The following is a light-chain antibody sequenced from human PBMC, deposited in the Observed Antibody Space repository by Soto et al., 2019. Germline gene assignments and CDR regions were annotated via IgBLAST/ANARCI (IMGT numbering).Light chain of an antibody. CDR1: QSISSW. V-gene: IGKV1-39*01. CDR3: QQSYSTSTWT. CDR2: AAS. J-gene: IGKJ1*01. Sequence: DIQMTQSPSTLSASVGDRVTITCRASQSISSWLAWYQQKPGKAPKLLIYAASSLQSGVPSRSSGSGSGTDFTLTISSLQPEDFATYYCQQSYSTSTWTFGQGTKVDIK.